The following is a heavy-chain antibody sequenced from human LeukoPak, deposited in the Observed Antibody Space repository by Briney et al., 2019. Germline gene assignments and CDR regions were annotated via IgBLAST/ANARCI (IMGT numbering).Heavy chain of an antibody. CDR3: AGYSSRGMDV. J-gene: IGHJ6*02. V-gene: IGHV4-39*07. CDR1: GGSISSSSYY. D-gene: IGHD6-13*01. CDR2: IYYSGST. Sequence: SETLSLTCTVSGGSISSSSYYWGWIRQPPGKGLEWIGSIYYSGSTYYNPSLKSRVTISVDTSKNQFSLKLSSVTAADTAVYYCAGYSSRGMDVWGQGTTVTVSS.